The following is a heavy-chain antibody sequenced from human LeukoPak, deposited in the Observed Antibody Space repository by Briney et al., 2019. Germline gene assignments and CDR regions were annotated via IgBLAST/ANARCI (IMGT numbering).Heavy chain of an antibody. D-gene: IGHD3-10*01. CDR3: ARVSGYYGSGSYAPFYYYYGMDV. CDR2: IYYSGST. J-gene: IGHJ6*02. V-gene: IGHV4-59*01. Sequence: SETLSLTCTVSGGSISSYYWSWIRQPPGKGLEWIGYIYYSGSTNYNPSLKSRVTISVDTSKNQFSLKLSSVTAADTAVYYCARVSGYYGSGSYAPFYYYYGMDVWGQGTTVTVS. CDR1: GGSISSYY.